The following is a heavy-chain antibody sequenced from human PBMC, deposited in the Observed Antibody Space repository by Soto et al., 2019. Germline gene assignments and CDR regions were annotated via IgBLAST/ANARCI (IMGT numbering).Heavy chain of an antibody. D-gene: IGHD3-3*01. Sequence: PGGSLRLSCAASGFTFSSYSMNWVRQAPGKGLEWVSYISSSSTIYYADSVKGRFTISRDNAKNSLYLQMNSLRGEDTAVYYCARESRFLEWLSLNWFDPWGQGTLVTVSS. CDR1: GFTFSSYS. CDR2: ISSSSTI. J-gene: IGHJ5*02. V-gene: IGHV3-48*01. CDR3: ARESRFLEWLSLNWFDP.